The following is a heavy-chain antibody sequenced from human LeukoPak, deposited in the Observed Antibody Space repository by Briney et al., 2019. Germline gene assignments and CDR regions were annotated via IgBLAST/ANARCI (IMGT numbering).Heavy chain of an antibody. CDR3: ARDSGWYCDY. J-gene: IGHJ4*02. V-gene: IGHV4-34*01. CDR1: GGSFSGYY. CDR2: INHSGST. D-gene: IGHD6-19*01. Sequence: SETLSLTCAVYGGSFSGYYWSWIRQPPGKGLEWIGEINHSGSTNYNPSLKSRVTISVDTSKNQFSLKLSSVTAADTAVYYRARDSGWYCDYWGQGTLVTVSS.